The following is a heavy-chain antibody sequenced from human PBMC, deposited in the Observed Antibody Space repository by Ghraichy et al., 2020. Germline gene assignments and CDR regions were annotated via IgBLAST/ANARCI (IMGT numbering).Heavy chain of an antibody. D-gene: IGHD3-22*01. Sequence: ASVKVSCKASGYTFTSYGISWVRQAPGQGLEWMGWISAYNGNTNYAQKLQGRVTMTTDTSTSTAYMELRSLRSDDTAVYYCARLAFDSSAPSEVYWGQGTLVTVSS. V-gene: IGHV1-18*01. CDR3: ARLAFDSSAPSEVY. CDR1: GYTFTSYG. CDR2: ISAYNGNT. J-gene: IGHJ4*02.